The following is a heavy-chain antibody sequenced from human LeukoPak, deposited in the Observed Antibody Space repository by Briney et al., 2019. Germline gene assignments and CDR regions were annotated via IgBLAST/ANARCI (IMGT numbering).Heavy chain of an antibody. D-gene: IGHD5-18*01. V-gene: IGHV1-46*01. Sequence: GASVKVSCKASGYTFTSYYMHWVRQAPGQGLEWMGLINPSGGSTSYAQKFQGRVTMTRDTSTSTVYMELSSLRSEDTAVYYCARAPGAMVTYYYYGMDVWGQGTTVTVSS. CDR2: INPSGGST. CDR3: ARAPGAMVTYYYYGMDV. J-gene: IGHJ6*02. CDR1: GYTFTSYY.